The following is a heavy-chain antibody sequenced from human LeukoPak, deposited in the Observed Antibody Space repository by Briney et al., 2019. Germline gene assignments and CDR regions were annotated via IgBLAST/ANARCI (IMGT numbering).Heavy chain of an antibody. CDR1: GYSIRNGYY. CDR3: ASFAGSPPYYFDY. CDR2: IHHSGNT. D-gene: IGHD1-1*01. Sequence: SETLSLTCAVSGYSIRNGYYWGWSRQPPGKGLEWIGSIHHSGNTYYNPSLKSRVTISVDTSKNQFSLKLSSVTAADTALYYCASFAGSPPYYFDYWGQGTLVTVSS. J-gene: IGHJ4*02. V-gene: IGHV4-38-2*01.